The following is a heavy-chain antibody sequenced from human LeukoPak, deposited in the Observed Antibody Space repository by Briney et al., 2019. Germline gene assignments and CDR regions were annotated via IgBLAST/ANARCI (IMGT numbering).Heavy chain of an antibody. CDR1: GYSISSGYY. V-gene: IGHV4-38-2*02. J-gene: IGHJ6*03. CDR2: IYHSGST. Sequence: PSETLSLTCTVSGYSISSGYYWGWIRQPPGKGLEWIGSIYHSGSTYYNPSLKSRVTISVDTSKNQFSLKLSSVTAADTAVYYCARVLSGRGSLHSYYYYMDVWGKGTTVTISS. CDR3: ARVLSGRGSLHSYYYYMDV. D-gene: IGHD3-10*01.